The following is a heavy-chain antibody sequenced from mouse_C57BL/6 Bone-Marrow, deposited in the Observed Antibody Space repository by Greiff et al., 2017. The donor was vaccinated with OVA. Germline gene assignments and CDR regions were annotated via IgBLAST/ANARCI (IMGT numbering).Heavy chain of an antibody. CDR1: GYSFTGYY. V-gene: IGHV1-42*01. D-gene: IGHD1-1*01. Sequence: EVQLQQSGPELVKPGASVKISCKASGYSFTGYYMNWVKQSPEKSLAWIGEINPITGGTTYNQKFKAKATLTVDKSSSTAYMQLKSLTAEDSAVYDGARSPHYYGSSPLDYGGQGTTLTVSS. J-gene: IGHJ2*01. CDR2: INPITGGT. CDR3: ARSPHYYGSSPLDY.